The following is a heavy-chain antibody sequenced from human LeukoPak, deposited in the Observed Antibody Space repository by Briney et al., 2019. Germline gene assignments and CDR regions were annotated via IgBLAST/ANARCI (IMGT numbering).Heavy chain of an antibody. CDR3: ARDRPTALDY. D-gene: IGHD5-18*01. Sequence: GGSQRLSCAASGFTFSSYSMNWVRQAPGKGLEWVSYISSSSSTIYYADSVKGRFTISRDNAKNSLYLQMNSLRAEDTAVYYCARDRPTALDYWGQGTLVTVSS. J-gene: IGHJ4*02. CDR2: ISSSSSTI. V-gene: IGHV3-48*01. CDR1: GFTFSSYS.